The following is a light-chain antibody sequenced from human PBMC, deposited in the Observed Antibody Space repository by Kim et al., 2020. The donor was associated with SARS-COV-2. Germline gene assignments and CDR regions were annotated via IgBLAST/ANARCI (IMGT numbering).Light chain of an antibody. V-gene: IGLV2-14*03. J-gene: IGLJ3*02. Sequence: QSALTQPASASGSPGQSITISCTGTSSDVGAYNYVSWYQQHPGKAPKVIIYDVSDRPSGVSNRFSGSKSGNTASLTISGLQADDEADYYCCSYTASSTLVFGEGTQLTVL. CDR3: CSYTASSTLV. CDR1: SSDVGAYNY. CDR2: DVS.